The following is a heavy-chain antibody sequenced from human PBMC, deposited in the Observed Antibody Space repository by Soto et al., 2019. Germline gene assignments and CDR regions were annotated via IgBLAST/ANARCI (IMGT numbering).Heavy chain of an antibody. Sequence: GESLKISCKGSGYSFTSYWIGWVRQMPGKGLEWMGIIYPGDSDTRYSPSFQGQVTISADKSISTAYLQWSSLKASDTAMYYCAVTMVRGVRAYCFDYWGQGTLVTVSS. CDR1: GYSFTSYW. D-gene: IGHD3-10*01. J-gene: IGHJ4*02. CDR3: AVTMVRGVRAYCFDY. CDR2: IYPGDSDT. V-gene: IGHV5-51*01.